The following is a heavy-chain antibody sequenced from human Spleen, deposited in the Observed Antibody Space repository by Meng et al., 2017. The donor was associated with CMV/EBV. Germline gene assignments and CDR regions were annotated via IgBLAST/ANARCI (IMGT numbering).Heavy chain of an antibody. CDR2: IKKDGSEK. D-gene: IGHD3-3*01. CDR1: GFTFSGYS. J-gene: IGHJ3*01. V-gene: IGHV3-7*01. Sequence: GESLKISCAASGFTFSGYSMSWVRQAPGKGLEWVANIKKDGSEKYYADSVMGRFTISRDNAKNSLYLQMNSLRADDTAVYYCARDSDDYDFWSAYYTDAFDFWGQGTMVTVSS. CDR3: ARDSDDYDFWSAYYTDAFDF.